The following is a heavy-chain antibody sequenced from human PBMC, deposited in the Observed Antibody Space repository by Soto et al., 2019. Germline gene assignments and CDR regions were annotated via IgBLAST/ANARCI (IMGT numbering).Heavy chain of an antibody. CDR1: GYPVTAYY. CDR3: ARGGGVGVAGSAAFDM. J-gene: IGHJ3*02. V-gene: IGHV1-2*02. D-gene: IGHD3-16*01. CDR2: INPATGAA. Sequence: QLHLVQSGAVVKKPGASVTVSCSASGYPVTAYYMHWVRQAPGLGIEWMGGINPATGAARYTQTSQGRVTMTREASPSTAFMELSGLTTEDTAVFYCARGGGVGVAGSAAFDMWGQGTLVTVSS.